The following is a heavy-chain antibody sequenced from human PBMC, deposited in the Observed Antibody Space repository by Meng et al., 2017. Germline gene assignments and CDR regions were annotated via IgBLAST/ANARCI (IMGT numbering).Heavy chain of an antibody. D-gene: IGHD6-19*01. CDR3: ARALEWLVPNYYFDY. CDR1: GYTFTSYG. J-gene: IGHJ4*02. V-gene: IGHV1-18*01. Sequence: ASVKVSCKASGYTFTSYGISWVRQAPGQGLEWMGWISAYNGNTNYAQKLQGRVTMTTDTSTNTAYMELRSLRSDDTAVYYCARALEWLVPNYYFDYWGQGTLVTVSS. CDR2: ISAYNGNT.